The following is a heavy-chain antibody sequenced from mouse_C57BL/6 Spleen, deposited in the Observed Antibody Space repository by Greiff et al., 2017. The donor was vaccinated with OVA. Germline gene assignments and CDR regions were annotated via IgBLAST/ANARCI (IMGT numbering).Heavy chain of an antibody. J-gene: IGHJ2*01. CDR2: IDPSDSYT. Sequence: VQLQQPGAELVKPGASVKLSCKASGYTFTSYWMQWVKQRPGQGLEWIGEIDPSDSYTNYNQKFKGKATLTVDTSSSTAYMQLSSLTSEDSAVYYCARWNYYGSSRDYWGQGTTLTVSS. CDR1: GYTFTSYW. CDR3: ARWNYYGSSRDY. D-gene: IGHD1-1*01. V-gene: IGHV1-50*01.